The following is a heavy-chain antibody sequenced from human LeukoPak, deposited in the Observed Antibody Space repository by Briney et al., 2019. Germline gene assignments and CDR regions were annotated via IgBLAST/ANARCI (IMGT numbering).Heavy chain of an antibody. Sequence: GGSLRLSCAASGFTVSSNYMNWVRQAPGKGLEWVSVIYSGGSTYYADSVEGRFTISRGNAKNSLYLQMNSLRAEDTAVYYCARDQLPVGTVVTPYYGMDVWGQGTTVTVSS. D-gene: IGHD4-23*01. CDR2: IYSGGST. CDR3: ARDQLPVGTVVTPYYGMDV. CDR1: GFTVSSNY. V-gene: IGHV3-53*01. J-gene: IGHJ6*02.